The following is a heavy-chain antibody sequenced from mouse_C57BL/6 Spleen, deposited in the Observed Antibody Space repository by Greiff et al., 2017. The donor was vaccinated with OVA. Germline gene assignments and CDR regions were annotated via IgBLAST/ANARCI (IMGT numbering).Heavy chain of an antibody. CDR1: GYTFTSYW. V-gene: IGHV1-55*01. J-gene: IGHJ4*01. CDR2: IYPGSGST. Sequence: QVQLQQPGAELVKPGASVKMSCKASGYTFTSYWITCVKQRPGQGLEWIGDIYPGSGSTNYNEKFKSKATLTVDTSSSTAYMQLSSLTSEDSAVYYCARGTMVNAMDYWGQGTSVTVSS. D-gene: IGHD2-2*01. CDR3: ARGTMVNAMDY.